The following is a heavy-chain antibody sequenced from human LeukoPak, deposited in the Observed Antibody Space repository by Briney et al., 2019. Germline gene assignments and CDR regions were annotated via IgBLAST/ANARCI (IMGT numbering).Heavy chain of an antibody. Sequence: SETLSLTCTVSGGSISSYYRSWIRQPPGKGLEWIGYIYYSGSTNYNPSLKSRVTISVDTSKNQFSLKLSSVTAADTAVYYCARVGPGWLSTDYWGQGTLVTVSS. CDR2: IYYSGST. D-gene: IGHD3-22*01. CDR1: GGSISSYY. V-gene: IGHV4-59*01. J-gene: IGHJ4*02. CDR3: ARVGPGWLSTDY.